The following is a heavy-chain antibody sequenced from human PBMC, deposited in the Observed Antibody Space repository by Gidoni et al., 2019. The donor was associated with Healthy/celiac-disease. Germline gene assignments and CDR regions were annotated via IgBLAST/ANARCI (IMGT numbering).Heavy chain of an antibody. D-gene: IGHD6-6*01. V-gene: IGHV3-23*01. Sequence: EVQLLESGGGLVQPGGSLRLSCAASGFTFSSYAMSWVRQAPGKGLEWVSAISGSGGSTYYADSVKGRFTISRDNSKNTLYLQMNSLRAEDTALYYCAKEAVSVSSPAYWYFDLWGRGTLVTVSS. J-gene: IGHJ2*01. CDR2: ISGSGGST. CDR3: AKEAVSVSSPAYWYFDL. CDR1: GFTFSSYA.